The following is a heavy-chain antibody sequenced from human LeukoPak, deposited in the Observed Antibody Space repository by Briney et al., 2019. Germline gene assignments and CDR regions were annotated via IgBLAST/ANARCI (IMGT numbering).Heavy chain of an antibody. CDR1: GFTFSDYY. D-gene: IGHD1-1*01. J-gene: IGHJ4*02. Sequence: PGGSLRLSCAASGFTFSDYYMSWVRQAPGKGLEWVSYISGSSGYTKYADSVKGRFTIPRDNAKNSLYLQVNSLRAEDTAVYYCARGTGTTAYFDYWGQGTPVTVSS. CDR3: ARGTGTTAYFDY. CDR2: ISGSSGYT. V-gene: IGHV3-11*06.